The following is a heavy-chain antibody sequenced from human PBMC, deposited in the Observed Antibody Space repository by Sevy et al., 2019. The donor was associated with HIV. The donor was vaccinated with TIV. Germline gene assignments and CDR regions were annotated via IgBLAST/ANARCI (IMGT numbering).Heavy chain of an antibody. J-gene: IGHJ6*02. V-gene: IGHV5-51*01. D-gene: IGHD4-17*01. CDR3: ARHHASYGVTGYYYYYGLDV. Sequence: GGSLRLSCKGSGFTFTTYWIGWVRQMPGKGLEWIGIIYPDDSDTRYSPSFQGQVTISVDKSISTAYLQWSTLKASDTAMYYCARHHASYGVTGYYYYYGLDVWGQGTTVTVSS. CDR1: GFTFTTYW. CDR2: IYPDDSDT.